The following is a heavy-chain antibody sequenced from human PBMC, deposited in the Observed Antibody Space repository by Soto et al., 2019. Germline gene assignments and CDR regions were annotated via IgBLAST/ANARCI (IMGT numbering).Heavy chain of an antibody. CDR2: IYYSGST. CDR3: ARDSGDYYGSGSYYNDAFDI. D-gene: IGHD3-10*01. CDR1: GGSISSGGYY. J-gene: IGHJ3*02. Sequence: SETLSLTCTVSGGSISSGGYYWSWIRQHPGKGLEWIGYIYYSGSTYYNPSLKSRVTISVDTSKNQFSLKLSSVTAADTAVYYCARDSGDYYGSGSYYNDAFDIWGQGTMVTVSS. V-gene: IGHV4-31*03.